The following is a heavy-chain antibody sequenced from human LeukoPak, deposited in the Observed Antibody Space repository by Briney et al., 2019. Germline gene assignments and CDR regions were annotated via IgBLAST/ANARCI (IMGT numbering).Heavy chain of an antibody. Sequence: SETLSLTCAVYGGSSSGYYWSWIRQPPGKGLEWIGEINHSGSTNYNPSLKSRVTISVDTSKNQFSLKLSSVTAADTAVYYCASVLRYFDWVPRVWGQGTLATVSS. CDR1: GGSSSGYY. CDR3: ASVLRYFDWVPRV. D-gene: IGHD3-9*01. CDR2: INHSGST. V-gene: IGHV4-34*01. J-gene: IGHJ4*02.